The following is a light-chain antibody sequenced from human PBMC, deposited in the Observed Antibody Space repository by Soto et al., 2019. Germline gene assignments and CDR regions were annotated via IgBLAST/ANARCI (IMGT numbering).Light chain of an antibody. CDR2: DVS. J-gene: IGLJ1*01. CDR1: SSDVGGYNS. Sequence: QSALTQPASVSGSPGLSIAISCTGTSSDVGGYNSVSWYQHHPGKAPKLMIYDVSNRPSGVSNRFSGSKSGNTASLTISGLQAEDEGDYYCSSYTTGGSYVFGTGTKLTVL. CDR3: SSYTTGGSYV. V-gene: IGLV2-14*03.